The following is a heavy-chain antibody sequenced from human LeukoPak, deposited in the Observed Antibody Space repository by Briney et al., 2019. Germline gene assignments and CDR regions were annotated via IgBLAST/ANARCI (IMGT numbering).Heavy chain of an antibody. V-gene: IGHV4-34*01. CDR2: INHSGST. J-gene: IGHJ5*02. CDR3: ATGHSTFDP. Sequence: PSETLSLTCAVYGGSFSGYYWSWIRQPPGKGLEWIGEINHSGSTNYNPSLKSRVTISVDTSKNQFSLKLSSVTAADTAVYYCATGHSTFDPWGQGTLVTVPS. CDR1: GGSFSGYY.